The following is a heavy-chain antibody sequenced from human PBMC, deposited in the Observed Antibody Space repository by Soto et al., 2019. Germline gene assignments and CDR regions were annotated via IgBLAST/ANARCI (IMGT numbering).Heavy chain of an antibody. CDR1: GFTLSSNG. V-gene: IGHV3-30*18. J-gene: IGHJ4*02. CDR3: AKDQASGQGSFDS. Sequence: GGSLRLSCAASGFTLSSNGMHWVRQAPGKGLEWVALISYDGSNQYYADSVKGRFTISRDNSKNTLFLQMNSLRADDTAVYYCAKDQASGQGSFDSWGQGTLVTVSS. CDR2: ISYDGSNQ.